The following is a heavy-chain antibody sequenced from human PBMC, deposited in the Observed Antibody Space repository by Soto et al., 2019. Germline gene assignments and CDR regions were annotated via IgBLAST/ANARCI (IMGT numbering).Heavy chain of an antibody. J-gene: IGHJ3*02. D-gene: IGHD3-22*01. V-gene: IGHV4-39*01. CDR3: ASPEVDGGYYSSLFAFDI. Sequence: QLQLQESGPGLVKPSETLSLTCTVSGGSISSSSYYWGWIRQPPGKGLEWIGSIYYSGSTYYNPSLKSRVTMSVDTSKNQFSLKLSSVTAADTAVYYCASPEVDGGYYSSLFAFDIWGQGTMVTVSS. CDR1: GGSISSSSYY. CDR2: IYYSGST.